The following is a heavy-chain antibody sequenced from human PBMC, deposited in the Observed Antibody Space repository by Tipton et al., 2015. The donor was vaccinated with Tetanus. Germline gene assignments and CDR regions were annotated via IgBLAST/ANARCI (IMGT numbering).Heavy chain of an antibody. V-gene: IGHV4-34*01. CDR3: ARGGGYKGFDY. CDR2: INHSGST. CDR1: GGSFSGYY. Sequence: GLVKPSETLSLTCAVYGGSFSGYYWSWIRQPPGKGLEWIGEINHSGSTNYNPSLKSRVTISVDTSKNQFSLKLSSVTAADTAVYYCARGGGYKGFDYWGQGTLVTVSS. D-gene: IGHD5-24*01. J-gene: IGHJ4*02.